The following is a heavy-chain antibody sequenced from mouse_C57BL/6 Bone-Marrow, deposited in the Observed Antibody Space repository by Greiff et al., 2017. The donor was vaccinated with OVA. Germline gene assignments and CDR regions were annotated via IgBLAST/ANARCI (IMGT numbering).Heavy chain of an antibody. V-gene: IGHV5-4*01. CDR3: ASEGRRGYFDV. D-gene: IGHD2-12*01. CDR1: GFTFSSYA. CDR2: ISDGGSYT. Sequence: EVQGVESGGGLVKPGGSLKLSCAASGFTFSSYAMSWVRQTPEKRLEWVATISDGGSYTYYPDNVKGRFTISRDNAKNNLYLQMSHLKSEDTAMYYWASEGRRGYFDVWGTGTTVTVSS. J-gene: IGHJ1*03.